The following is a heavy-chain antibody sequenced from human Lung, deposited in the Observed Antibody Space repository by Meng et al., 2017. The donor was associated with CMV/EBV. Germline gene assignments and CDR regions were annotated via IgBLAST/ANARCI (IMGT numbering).Heavy chain of an antibody. CDR2: IQPNTGVT. CDR3: ARDDNWGPDY. CDR1: GYTFTGHF. Sequence: ASVXVSCKASGYTFTGHFMHWVRQARGQGLEWMGWIQPNTGVTNYARNFQGRVTMTRDTSISTVYMELGGLRSDDTAMYYCARDDNWGPDYWGQGPLVTVSS. V-gene: IGHV1-2*02. D-gene: IGHD7-27*01. J-gene: IGHJ4*02.